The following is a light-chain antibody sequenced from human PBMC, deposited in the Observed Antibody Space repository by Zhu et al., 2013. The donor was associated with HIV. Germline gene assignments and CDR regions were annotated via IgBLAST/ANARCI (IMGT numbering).Light chain of an antibody. J-gene: IGKJ1*01. CDR1: QSVSSSY. CDR3: QQYYNWPRT. CDR2: DAS. V-gene: IGKV3-15*01. Sequence: EIVMTQSPATLSVSPGERATLSCRASQSVSSSYLAWYQQKPGKAPKLLIYDASSLEAGVPSRFSGSGSGTEFSLTISSLHSEDFAVYYCQQYYNWPRTFGLGTNVEIK.